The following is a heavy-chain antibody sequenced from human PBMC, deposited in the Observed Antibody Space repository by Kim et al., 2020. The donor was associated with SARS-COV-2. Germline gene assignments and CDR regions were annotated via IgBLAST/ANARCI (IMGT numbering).Heavy chain of an antibody. D-gene: IGHD6-19*01. V-gene: IGHV1-18*01. J-gene: IGHJ4*02. CDR3: ARDDGSGWYGDFDY. Sequence: AQNLQGRVTMTPDPATSTAYMGLRSLRSDDTAVYYCARDDGSGWYGDFDYWGQGTLVTVSS.